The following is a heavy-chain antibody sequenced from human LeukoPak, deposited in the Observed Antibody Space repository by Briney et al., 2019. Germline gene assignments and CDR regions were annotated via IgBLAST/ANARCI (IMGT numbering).Heavy chain of an antibody. D-gene: IGHD4-11*01. Sequence: ASVKVSCKASRGTFSSYALSWVRQAPGQGLEWMGRIIPIFGIANYAQKFQGRVTNTADKSTSTAYMELSSLRSEDTAVYYCAREAYSNYRDNWFDPWGQGTLVTVSS. CDR2: IIPIFGIA. J-gene: IGHJ5*02. CDR3: AREAYSNYRDNWFDP. V-gene: IGHV1-69*04. CDR1: RGTFSSYA.